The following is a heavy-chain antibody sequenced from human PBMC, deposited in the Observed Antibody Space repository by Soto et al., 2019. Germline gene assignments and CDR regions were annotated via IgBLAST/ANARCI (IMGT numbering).Heavy chain of an antibody. D-gene: IGHD1-7*01. J-gene: IGHJ4*02. CDR1: GFTFGAYP. CDR3: ARGVILWELSPYHFAY. CDR2: IRSKAYGATT. Sequence: EVQLVESGGGLVKPGRSLRLSCSASGFTFGAYPVSWFRQAPGKGLQWVGFIRSKAYGATTEFAASVRGRFTISRDDSISISYLQMNSLNSEDTAVYFCARGVILWELSPYHFAYWGQGTLVTVSS. V-gene: IGHV3-49*05.